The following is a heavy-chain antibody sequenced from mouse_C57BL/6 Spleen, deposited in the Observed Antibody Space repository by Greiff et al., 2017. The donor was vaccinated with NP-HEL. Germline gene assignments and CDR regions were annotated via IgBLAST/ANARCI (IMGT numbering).Heavy chain of an antibody. D-gene: IGHD2-3*01. CDR1: GYTFTSYW. CDR3: ARKAVYDGYLYYAMDY. CDR2: IDPSDSYT. Sequence: QVQLQQPGAELVMPGASVKLSCKASGYTFTSYWMHWVKQRPGQGLEWIGEIDPSDSYTNYNQKFKGKSTLTVDKSSSTAYMQLSSLTSEDSAVYYCARKAVYDGYLYYAMDYWGQGTSVTVSS. J-gene: IGHJ4*01. V-gene: IGHV1-69*01.